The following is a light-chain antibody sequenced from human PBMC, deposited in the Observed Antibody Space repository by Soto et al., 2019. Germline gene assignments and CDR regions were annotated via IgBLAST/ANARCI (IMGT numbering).Light chain of an antibody. CDR3: CSNAGSYPFV. CDR2: DVD. V-gene: IGLV2-11*01. J-gene: IGLJ1*01. Sequence: ALTQPRSVSGSPGQSFTMSCALSSIDVGGYNYVSWYQHHTGKAPKLMIYDVDKRPSGVPGRFSGSKSGNTASLTISGLQAEDEADYYCCSNAGSYPFVFGTGTKVTVL. CDR1: SIDVGGYNY.